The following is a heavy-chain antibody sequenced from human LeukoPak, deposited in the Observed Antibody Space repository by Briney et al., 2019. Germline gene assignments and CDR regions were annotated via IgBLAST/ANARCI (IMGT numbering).Heavy chain of an antibody. V-gene: IGHV4-34*01. CDR1: GGSFSTYY. CDR2: INHSGST. Sequence: PSETLSLTCAVYGGSFSTYYWNWIRQSPGKGQEWIGEINHSGSTNSNPSLKSRVTILIDTSKNQFSLKLSSVTAADTAVYYCARFPCSGDSCYSGIRAFDIWGQGTMVIVSS. D-gene: IGHD2-15*01. CDR3: ARFPCSGDSCYSGIRAFDI. J-gene: IGHJ3*02.